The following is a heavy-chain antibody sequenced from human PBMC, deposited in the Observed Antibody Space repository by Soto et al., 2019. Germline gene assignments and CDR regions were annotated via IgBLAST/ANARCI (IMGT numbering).Heavy chain of an antibody. Sequence: GGSLRLSCAASGFTFSSYAMSWVRQAPGKGLEWVSAISGSGGSTYYADSVKGRFTISRDNSKNTLYLQMNSLRAEDMAVYYCAKTPVINGVCYTWGQGTLVTVSS. CDR1: GFTFSSYA. V-gene: IGHV3-23*01. CDR3: AKTPVINGVCYT. CDR2: ISGSGGST. D-gene: IGHD2-8*01. J-gene: IGHJ5*02.